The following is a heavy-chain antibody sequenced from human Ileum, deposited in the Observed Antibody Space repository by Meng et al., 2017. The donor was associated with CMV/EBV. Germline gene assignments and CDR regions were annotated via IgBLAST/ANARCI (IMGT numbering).Heavy chain of an antibody. J-gene: IGHJ4*02. D-gene: IGHD3-16*02. CDR2: MNPNSGNT. Sequence: ASVKVSCKASGYTFTSYDINWVRQATGQGLEWMGWMNPNSGNTGYAQKFQGRVTMTRNTSISTAYMELSSLRSEDTAVYYCARVVSPLHGFDYWGQGTLVNVSS. V-gene: IGHV1-8*01. CDR1: GYTFTSYD. CDR3: ARVVSPLHGFDY.